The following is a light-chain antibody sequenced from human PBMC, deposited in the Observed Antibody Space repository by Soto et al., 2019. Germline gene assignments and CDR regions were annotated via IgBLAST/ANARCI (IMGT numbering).Light chain of an antibody. CDR2: GSS. Sequence: EIVLTQSPDTLSFSPGEKATLSCRASQTIPRNFLAWFQQKPGQAPRLLIYGSSNRPSGIPDRFSGSGSGTDFTLTISRLEPEDFAVYYCQQYDSSPKTFGQGTKVDIK. CDR3: QQYDSSPKT. CDR1: QTIPRNF. V-gene: IGKV3-20*01. J-gene: IGKJ1*01.